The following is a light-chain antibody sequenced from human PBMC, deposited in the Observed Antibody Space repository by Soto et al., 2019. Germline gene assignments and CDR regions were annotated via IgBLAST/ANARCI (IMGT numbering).Light chain of an antibody. J-gene: IGLJ1*01. V-gene: IGLV2-14*01. CDR3: SSYTSRSTLDYV. Sequence: SVLTQPAYVSGSPGQSITISCTGTSSDVGGYNYVSWYQQHPGKAPKLMIYEVSNRPSGVSNRFSGSKSGNTASLTISGLQAEDEADYFCSSYTSRSTLDYVFGTGTKVTVL. CDR1: SSDVGGYNY. CDR2: EVS.